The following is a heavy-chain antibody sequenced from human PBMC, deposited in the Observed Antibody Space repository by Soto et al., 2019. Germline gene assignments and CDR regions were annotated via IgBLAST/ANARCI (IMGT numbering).Heavy chain of an antibody. D-gene: IGHD1-26*01. J-gene: IGHJ1*01. Sequence: EVQLVESGGGLVQPGGSLRLSCAASGFTVSSNYMSWVRQAPGKGLEWVSVIYSGGGTYYADSVKGRFTISRDNSKNTLYLPMNSLRAEDTAVYYGARDLVGATTAYFQHWGQGTLVTVSS. V-gene: IGHV3-66*01. CDR1: GFTVSSNY. CDR3: ARDLVGATTAYFQH. CDR2: IYSGGGT.